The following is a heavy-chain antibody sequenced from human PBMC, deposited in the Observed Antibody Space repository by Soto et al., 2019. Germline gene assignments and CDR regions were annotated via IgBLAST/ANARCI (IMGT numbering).Heavy chain of an antibody. J-gene: IGHJ6*03. CDR1: GVSIRSGGDY. CDR2: IYYSGST. V-gene: IGHV4-31*11. CDR3: AGGGSIVVATRRLMDV. Sequence: LSSSLSLTSAFCGVSIRSGGDYASWILQHPGKGLEWIGYIYYSGSTYYNPSLKSRVTISIDSQKSQFSLQLSSVTVADTAFYYCAGGGSIVVATRRLMDVWGKGTTVTVSS. D-gene: IGHD3-22*01.